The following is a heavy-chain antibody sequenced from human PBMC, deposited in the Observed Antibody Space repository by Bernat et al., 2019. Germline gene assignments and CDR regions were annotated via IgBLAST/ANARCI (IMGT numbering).Heavy chain of an antibody. CDR3: ARWEWETHNWFDP. CDR1: GFTFSSYS. D-gene: IGHD1-26*01. Sequence: EVQLVESGGGLVKPGGSLRLSCAASGFTFSSYSMNWVRQAPGKGLEWVSSISSSSSYIYYADSVKGRFTISRDNAKNSLYLQMNSLRAEDTAVYYCARWEWETHNWFDPWGQGTLVTVSS. CDR2: ISSSSSYI. J-gene: IGHJ5*02. V-gene: IGHV3-21*01.